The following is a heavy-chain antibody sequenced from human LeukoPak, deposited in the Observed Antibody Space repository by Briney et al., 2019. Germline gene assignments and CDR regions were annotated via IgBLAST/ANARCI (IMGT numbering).Heavy chain of an antibody. J-gene: IGHJ4*02. CDR1: GGSISSYY. Sequence: KPSETLSLTCTVSGGSISSYYWSWIRQPPGKGLEWIGYIYYSGSTNYNPSLKSRVTISVDTSKNQFSLKLSSVTAADTAVYYCARGGGSYYEVTSYFDYWGQGTLVTVSS. V-gene: IGHV4-59*01. CDR3: ARGGGSYYEVTSYFDY. D-gene: IGHD1-26*01. CDR2: IYYSGST.